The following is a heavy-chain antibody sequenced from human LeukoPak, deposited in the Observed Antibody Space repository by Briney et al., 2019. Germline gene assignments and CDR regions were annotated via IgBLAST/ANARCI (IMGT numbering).Heavy chain of an antibody. V-gene: IGHV4-30-2*01. CDR3: AREDIVLMRAFDI. CDR2: IYHSGST. Sequence: PSETLSLTCTVSGGSISSGGYYWSWIRQPPGKGLEWIGYIYHSGSTYYNPSLKSRVTISVDRSKNQFSLKLSSVTAADTAVYYCAREDIVLMRAFDIWGQGTMVTVSS. D-gene: IGHD2-8*01. CDR1: GGSISSGGYY. J-gene: IGHJ3*02.